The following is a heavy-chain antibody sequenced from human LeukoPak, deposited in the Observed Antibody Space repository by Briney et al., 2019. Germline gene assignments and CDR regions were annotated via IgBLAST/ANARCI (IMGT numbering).Heavy chain of an antibody. CDR1: GYTFTSYG. V-gene: IGHV1-18*01. Sequence: ASVKVSCKASGYTFTSYGISWVRQAPGQGLEWMGWISAYNGNTNYAQKLQGRVTMTTDTSTSTAYMELRSLRSGDTAVYYCARVPAAITDNWFDPWGQGTLVTVSS. CDR3: ARVPAAITDNWFDP. CDR2: ISAYNGNT. J-gene: IGHJ5*02. D-gene: IGHD2-2*02.